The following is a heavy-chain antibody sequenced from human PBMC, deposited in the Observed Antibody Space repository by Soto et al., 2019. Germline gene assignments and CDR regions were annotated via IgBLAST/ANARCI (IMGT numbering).Heavy chain of an antibody. J-gene: IGHJ6*02. CDR3: VKGYWKGDV. V-gene: IGHV3-23*01. Sequence: GGSLRLSCAASGFTFSTYAMNWVRQAPGNGLEWVSAISGSGGSIHYADSVKGRFTISRDNSKNTLYLQMNSLRDEDTAIYHCVKGYWKGDVWGQGTTVTVSS. D-gene: IGHD1-1*01. CDR1: GFTFSTYA. CDR2: ISGSGGSI.